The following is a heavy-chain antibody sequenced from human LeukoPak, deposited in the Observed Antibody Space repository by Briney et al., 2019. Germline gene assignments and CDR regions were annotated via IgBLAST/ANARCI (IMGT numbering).Heavy chain of an antibody. CDR3: ARHTPRWELLLALDY. J-gene: IGHJ4*02. Sequence: SETLSLTCTVSGGSISSYYGSWIRQPPGKGLEWIGYTYTSGSTNYNPSLKSRVTISVDTSKNQFSLKLSSVTAADTAVYYCARHTPRWELLLALDYWSQGTLVTVSS. D-gene: IGHD1-26*01. CDR1: GGSISSYY. CDR2: TYTSGST. V-gene: IGHV4-4*09.